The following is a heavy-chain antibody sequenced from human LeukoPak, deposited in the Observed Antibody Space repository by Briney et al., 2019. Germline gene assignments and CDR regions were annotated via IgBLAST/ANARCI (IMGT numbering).Heavy chain of an antibody. CDR2: VNQGGSQK. V-gene: IGHV3-7*03. J-gene: IGHJ4*02. CDR3: ARAYWGSADY. Sequence: PGGSLRLSCVASGFSFSSYWMSWVRQAPEKGLEWVANVNQGGSQKYYVDSVKGRLTISRDNVKNSLYLEMNNLRAEDTAVYYCARAYWGSADYWGQGTLVTVSS. D-gene: IGHD7-27*01. CDR1: GFSFSSYW.